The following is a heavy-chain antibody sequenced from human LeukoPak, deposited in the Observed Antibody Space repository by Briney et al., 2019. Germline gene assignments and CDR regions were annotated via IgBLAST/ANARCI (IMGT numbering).Heavy chain of an antibody. J-gene: IGHJ4*02. Sequence: GGSLRLSCAASGFPFSSYAMSWVRQAPGKGLEWVSAISGSGGSTYYADSVKGRFTISRDNSKNTLYLQMNSLRAEDTAVYYCASVDYDFWSGVFDYWGQETLVTVSS. D-gene: IGHD3-3*01. CDR1: GFPFSSYA. V-gene: IGHV3-23*01. CDR2: ISGSGGST. CDR3: ASVDYDFWSGVFDY.